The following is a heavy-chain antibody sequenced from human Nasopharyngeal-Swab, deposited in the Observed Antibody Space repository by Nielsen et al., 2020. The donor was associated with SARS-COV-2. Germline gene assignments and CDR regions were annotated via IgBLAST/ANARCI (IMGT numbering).Heavy chain of an antibody. D-gene: IGHD3-22*01. CDR2: MNPKSGNT. CDR1: GYTFTSYD. Sequence: ASVKASCTASGYTFTSYDNNWVRQASRQGLERMGWMNPKSGNTGYVQKIHGRVTMTSNSSISTAYMELSSLRSEDTAVYYCARAERGRIVVVIATFYYYYMDVWGKGTTVTVSS. V-gene: IGHV1-8*01. J-gene: IGHJ6*03. CDR3: ARAERGRIVVVIATFYYYYMDV.